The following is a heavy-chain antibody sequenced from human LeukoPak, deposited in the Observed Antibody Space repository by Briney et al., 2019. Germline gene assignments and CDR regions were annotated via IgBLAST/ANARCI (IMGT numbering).Heavy chain of an antibody. Sequence: PSETLSLTCTVSGGSISSGGYYWSWIRQPPGKGLEWIGYIYHSGSTYYNPSLKSRVTISVDRPKNQFSLKLSSVTAADTAVYYCARDGFSRIYSSPTSPGYDYWGQGTLVTVSS. CDR1: GGSISSGGYY. V-gene: IGHV4-30-2*01. D-gene: IGHD6-13*01. CDR3: ARDGFSRIYSSPTSPGYDY. CDR2: IYHSGST. J-gene: IGHJ4*02.